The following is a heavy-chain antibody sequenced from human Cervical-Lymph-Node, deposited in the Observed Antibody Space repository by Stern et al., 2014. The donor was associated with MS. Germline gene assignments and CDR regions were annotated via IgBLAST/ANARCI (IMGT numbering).Heavy chain of an antibody. CDR2: IIPILGIA. V-gene: IGHV1-69*09. CDR3: APYCSSTSCYAPFDY. Sequence: QVQLGQSGAEVKKPGSSVKVSCKASGGTFSSYTISWVRQAPGQGLEWMGRIIPILGIANYAQKFQGRVTITADKSTSTAYMELSSLRSEDTAVYYCAPYCSSTSCYAPFDYWGQGTLVTVSS. D-gene: IGHD2-2*01. J-gene: IGHJ4*02. CDR1: GGTFSSYT.